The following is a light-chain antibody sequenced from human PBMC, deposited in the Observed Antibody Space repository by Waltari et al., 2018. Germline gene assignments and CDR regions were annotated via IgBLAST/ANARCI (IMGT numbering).Light chain of an antibody. CDR3: QQYDGEVVT. V-gene: IGKV3-20*01. CDR2: GTS. Sequence: EIVLTQSLGTQSLSPVERAALSCMASQSVTSISLSWYQQKLGQAPRLLIYGTSSRATGIPDRFSGSGSGTDFTLTISRLEPEDFAVYYCQQYDGEVVTFGGGTKVEI. CDR1: QSVTSIS. J-gene: IGKJ4*01.